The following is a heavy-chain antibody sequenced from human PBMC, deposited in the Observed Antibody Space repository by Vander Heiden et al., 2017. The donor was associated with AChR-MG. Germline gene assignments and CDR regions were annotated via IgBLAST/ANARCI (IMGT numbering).Heavy chain of an antibody. J-gene: IGHJ3*02. CDR2: ISYDGSNK. V-gene: IGHV3-30*18. D-gene: IGHD3-22*01. CDR1: GFTFSSYG. CDR3: AKDRSSGYQRSAYDI. Sequence: QVQLVESGGGVVQPGRSLRLSCAASGFTFSSYGMHWVRRAPGKGLEWVAVISYDGSNKYYADSGKGRFTISRDNSKNTLYLQMNSLRPEDTAVYYCAKDRSSGYQRSAYDIRCEGTMVADAS.